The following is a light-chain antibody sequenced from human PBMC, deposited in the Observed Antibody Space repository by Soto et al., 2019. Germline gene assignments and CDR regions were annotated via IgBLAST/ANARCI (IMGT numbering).Light chain of an antibody. CDR1: QSVSSY. V-gene: IGKV3-11*01. Sequence: EIVLTQSPATLSLSPGERATLSCRASQSVSSYLAWYQQQPGQAPRLLIYDASNRDTCIPDRFSGSGSGTVFTLTINRLEPEDCAVYYCQQRSNWLTFGGGTTVEIK. CDR2: DAS. CDR3: QQRSNWLT. J-gene: IGKJ4*01.